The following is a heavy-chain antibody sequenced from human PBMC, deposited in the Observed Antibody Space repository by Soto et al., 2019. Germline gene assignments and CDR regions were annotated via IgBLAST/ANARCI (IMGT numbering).Heavy chain of an antibody. CDR1: GGSISSGDYY. CDR2: IYYSEST. CDR3: ARAPLSSIFFGYGMDV. J-gene: IGHJ6*02. Sequence: QVQLQESGPGLVKPSQTLSLTCTVSGGSISSGDYYWKWIRQHPGKGLEGIGYIYYSESTYYNPSLKRQVTISVDTSRSEFSLKLRSVTAADTAVYYCARAPLSSIFFGYGMDVWGQGTTVTVSS. D-gene: IGHD3-3*02. V-gene: IGHV4-31*01.